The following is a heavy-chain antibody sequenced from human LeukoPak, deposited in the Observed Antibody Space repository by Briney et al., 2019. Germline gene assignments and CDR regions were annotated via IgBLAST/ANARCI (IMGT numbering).Heavy chain of an antibody. V-gene: IGHV3-30*18. CDR3: ANPLGFCSGGSCHDAFDI. D-gene: IGHD2-15*01. J-gene: IGHJ3*02. CDR2: ISYDGSNK. Sequence: PGGSLRPSCAASGFTFSSYGMHWVRQAPGKGLEWVAVISYDGSNKYYADSVKGRFTISRDNSKNTLYLQMNSLRAEDTAVYYCANPLGFCSGGSCHDAFDIWGQGTMVTVSS. CDR1: GFTFSSYG.